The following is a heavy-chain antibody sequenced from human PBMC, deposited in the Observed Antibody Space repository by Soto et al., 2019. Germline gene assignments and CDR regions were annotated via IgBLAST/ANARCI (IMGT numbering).Heavy chain of an antibody. J-gene: IGHJ3*02. V-gene: IGHV1-24*01. CDR1: GDTLTELS. D-gene: IGHD1-26*01. Sequence: ASVKVSCKVSGDTLTELSMQWVRQAPGKGLEWMGGFDPEDGETIYAQKFQGRVTMTEDTSTDTAYMELSSLRSEDTAVYYCATGDSGSYFFAFDIWGQGTMVTVSS. CDR2: FDPEDGET. CDR3: ATGDSGSYFFAFDI.